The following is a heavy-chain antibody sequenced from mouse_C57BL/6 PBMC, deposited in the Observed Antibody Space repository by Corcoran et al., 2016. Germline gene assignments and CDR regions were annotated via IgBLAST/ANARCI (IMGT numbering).Heavy chain of an antibody. CDR3: ARHYYGSYYFDY. J-gene: IGHJ2*01. Sequence: EVQLQQSGPELVKPGASVKISCKASGYTFTDYYMNWVKQSHGKSLEWIGDINPNNGGTSYNQKFKGKATLTVDKSSSTAYMELRSLTSEDSAVYYCARHYYGSYYFDYWGQGTTLTVSS. CDR1: GYTFTDYY. V-gene: IGHV1-26*01. D-gene: IGHD1-1*01. CDR2: INPNNGGT.